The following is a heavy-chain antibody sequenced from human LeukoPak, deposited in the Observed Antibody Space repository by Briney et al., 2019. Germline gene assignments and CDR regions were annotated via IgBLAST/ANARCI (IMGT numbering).Heavy chain of an antibody. V-gene: IGHV4-59*08. CDR3: ARVPYYYDDWGGSYYFDY. CDR1: GGSISSYY. D-gene: IGHD3-22*01. J-gene: IGHJ4*02. CDR2: IYYSGST. Sequence: SETLSLTCTVSGGSISSYYWSWIRQPPGKGLEWIGYIYYSGSTYYNPSLKSRVTISVDTSKNQFSLKLSSVTAADTAVYYCARVPYYYDDWGGSYYFDYWGQGTLVTVSS.